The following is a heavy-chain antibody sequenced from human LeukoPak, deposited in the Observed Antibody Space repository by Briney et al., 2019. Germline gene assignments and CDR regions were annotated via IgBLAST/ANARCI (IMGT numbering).Heavy chain of an antibody. CDR1: GFTFSSYA. Sequence: GGSLRLSCAASGFTFSSYAMHWVRQAPGKGLEWVAVISYDGSNKYYADSVKGRFTISRDNSKNTLYLLMNSLRAEDTAVYYCAKDGDILTGYNFDYWGQGTLVTVSS. CDR3: AKDGDILTGYNFDY. D-gene: IGHD3-9*01. J-gene: IGHJ4*02. V-gene: IGHV3-30-3*01. CDR2: ISYDGSNK.